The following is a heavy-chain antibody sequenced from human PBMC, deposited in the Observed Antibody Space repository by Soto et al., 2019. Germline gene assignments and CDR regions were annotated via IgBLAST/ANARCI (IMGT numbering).Heavy chain of an antibody. J-gene: IGHJ6*02. D-gene: IGHD6-19*01. CDR1: GFTFSSYA. Sequence: PGGSLRLSCAASGFTFSSYAMHWVRQAPGKGLEWVSSISSSSSYIYYADSVKGRFTISRDNAKNSLYLQMNSLRAEDTAVYYCARDKQWLNYGMDVWGQGTTVTVSS. CDR2: ISSSSSYI. V-gene: IGHV3-21*04. CDR3: ARDKQWLNYGMDV.